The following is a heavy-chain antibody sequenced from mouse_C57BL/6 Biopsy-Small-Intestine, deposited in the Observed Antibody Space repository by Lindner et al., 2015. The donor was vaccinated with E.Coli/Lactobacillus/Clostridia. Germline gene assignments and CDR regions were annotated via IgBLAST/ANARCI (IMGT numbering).Heavy chain of an antibody. J-gene: IGHJ3*01. CDR1: GYSFTDYN. CDR2: IYLGNGDT. CDR3: ARSRLYGSNPWFPY. Sequence: VQLQESGPELVKPGASVKISCKASGYSFTDYNMNWVKQWPGKGLEWIGRIYLGNGDTNYNGKFKAKATLTADKSSSTAYMQLSSLTSEDSAIYFCARSRLYGSNPWFPYWGPGTLVTVSA. D-gene: IGHD1-1*01. V-gene: IGHV1-82*01.